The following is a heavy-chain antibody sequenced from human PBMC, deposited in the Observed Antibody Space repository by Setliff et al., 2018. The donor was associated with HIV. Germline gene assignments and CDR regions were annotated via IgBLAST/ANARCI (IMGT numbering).Heavy chain of an antibody. CDR3: ARDFEASYCGGDCYSGWFDS. Sequence: NPSETLSLTCTVSGGSIRSHYWNWIRQSPGKGLEWIGYIHYRGSTNYNPSLKSRVIISVDMSKNQFSLKLTSVTAADTAVYYCARDFEASYCGGDCYSGWFDSWGQGIRVTVS. J-gene: IGHJ5*01. V-gene: IGHV4-59*11. D-gene: IGHD2-21*01. CDR2: IHYRGST. CDR1: GGSIRSHY.